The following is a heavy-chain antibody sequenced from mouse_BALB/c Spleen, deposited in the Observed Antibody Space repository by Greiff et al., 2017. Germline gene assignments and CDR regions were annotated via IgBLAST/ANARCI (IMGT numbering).Heavy chain of an antibody. Sequence: EVKLVESGGGLVQPGGSLRLSCATSGFTFSDFYMEWVRQPPGKRLEWIAASRNKANDYTTEYSASVKGRFIVSRDTSQSILYLQMNALRAEDTAIYYCAREDGNAWFAYWGQGTLGTVSA. J-gene: IGHJ3*01. D-gene: IGHD2-1*01. V-gene: IGHV7-1*02. CDR3: AREDGNAWFAY. CDR1: GFTFSDFY. CDR2: SRNKANDYTT.